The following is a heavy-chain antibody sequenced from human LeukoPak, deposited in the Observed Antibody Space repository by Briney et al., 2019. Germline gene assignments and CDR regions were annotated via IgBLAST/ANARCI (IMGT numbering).Heavy chain of an antibody. V-gene: IGHV3-30*02. D-gene: IGHD4-17*01. Sequence: GGSLRLSCAASGFTFSSYGMHWVRQAPGKGLEWVAFIRYDGSNKEYADSVKGRFIISRDKSKNTLYLQMSSLRAEDTAVYYCAKDENGDWGQGTLVSVSS. CDR3: AKDENGD. CDR1: GFTFSSYG. J-gene: IGHJ4*02. CDR2: IRYDGSNK.